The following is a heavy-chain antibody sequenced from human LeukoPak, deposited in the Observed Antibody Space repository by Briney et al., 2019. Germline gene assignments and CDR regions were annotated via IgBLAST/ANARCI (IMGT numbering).Heavy chain of an antibody. CDR1: GFTFSSYT. CDR3: ARGAPSITIFGVAFDY. V-gene: IGHV3-33*08. CDR2: IWYDGSNK. D-gene: IGHD3-3*01. J-gene: IGHJ4*02. Sequence: GGSLRLSCAASGFTFSSYTMNWVRQPPGKGLEWVAVIWYDGSNKYYADSVKGRFTISRDNSKNTLYLQMNSLRAEDTAVYYCARGAPSITIFGVAFDYWGQGTLVTVSS.